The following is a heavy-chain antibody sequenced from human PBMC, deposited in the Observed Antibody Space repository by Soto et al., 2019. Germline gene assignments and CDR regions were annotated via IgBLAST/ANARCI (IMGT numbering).Heavy chain of an antibody. Sequence: QPGGSLRLSCAASGFTFSSYAMHWVRQAPGKGLEWVAVISYDGSNKYYADSVKGRFTISRDNSKNTLYLQMNSLRAEDTAVYYCAREDDYYYYYGMDVWGQGTTVTGS. V-gene: IGHV3-30-3*01. CDR3: AREDDYYYYYGMDV. CDR2: ISYDGSNK. CDR1: GFTFSSYA. J-gene: IGHJ6*02.